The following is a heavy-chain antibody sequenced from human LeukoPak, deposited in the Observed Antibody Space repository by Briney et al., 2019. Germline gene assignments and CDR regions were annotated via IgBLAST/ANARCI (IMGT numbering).Heavy chain of an antibody. CDR1: GGSFSGYY. Sequence: SETLSLTCAVYGGSFSGYYWSWIRQPPGKGLEWIGEINHSGSTNYNPSLKSRVTISVDTSKNQFSLKLSSVTAADTAVYYCARESGTGIGWFGPWGQGTLVTVSS. V-gene: IGHV4-34*01. D-gene: IGHD1-26*01. J-gene: IGHJ5*02. CDR2: INHSGST. CDR3: ARESGTGIGWFGP.